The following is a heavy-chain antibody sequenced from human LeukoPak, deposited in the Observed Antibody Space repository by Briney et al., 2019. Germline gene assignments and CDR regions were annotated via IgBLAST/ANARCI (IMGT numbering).Heavy chain of an antibody. J-gene: IGHJ4*02. CDR3: VREGRVSGYDFDY. D-gene: IGHD5-12*01. CDR1: GFTFSSYW. CDR2: ITSDGSST. V-gene: IGHV3-74*01. Sequence: PGGSLRLSCEASGFTFSSYWMHWVRQAPGKGLVWVSRITSDGSSTTYADSVKGRCTISRDNAKNTLYLQMNSLRAEDTAVYYCVREGRVSGYDFDYWGQGTLVTVSS.